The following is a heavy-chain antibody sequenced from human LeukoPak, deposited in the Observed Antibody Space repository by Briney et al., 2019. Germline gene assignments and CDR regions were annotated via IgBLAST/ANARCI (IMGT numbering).Heavy chain of an antibody. D-gene: IGHD2-8*01. CDR2: IYYSGST. CDR1: GGSISSSSYY. Sequence: SETLSLTCTVSGGSISSSSYYWGWIRQPPGKGLEWIGNIYYSGSTYYNPSLKSRVTISVDTSKNQFSLKLSSVTAADTAVYYCAPLGYCSNGVCYRGGYWGQGTLVTVSS. J-gene: IGHJ4*02. CDR3: APLGYCSNGVCYRGGY. V-gene: IGHV4-39*01.